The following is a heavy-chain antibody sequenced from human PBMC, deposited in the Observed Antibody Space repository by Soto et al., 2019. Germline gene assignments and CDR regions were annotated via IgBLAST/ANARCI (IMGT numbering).Heavy chain of an antibody. CDR3: ARSRGSTRSFDY. CDR2: IYYSRST. CDR1: GGSISTYW. J-gene: IGHJ4*02. D-gene: IGHD2-15*01. Sequence: SETLSLTCTVSGGSISTYWWSWIRQPPRKGLEWIGYIYYSRSTNYNPSLKSRVTISVDTSKNQFSLKLTSVTAADTAVYYCARSRGSTRSFDYWGQGTLVTVSS. V-gene: IGHV4-59*01.